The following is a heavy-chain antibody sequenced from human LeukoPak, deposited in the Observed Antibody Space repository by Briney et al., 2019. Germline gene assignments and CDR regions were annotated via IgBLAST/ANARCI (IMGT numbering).Heavy chain of an antibody. CDR3: AREDSSGWDDAEYFQH. Sequence: PSETLSLTCTVSGGSISSSSYYWGWIRQPPGKGLEWIGSIYYSGSTYYNPSLKSRVTISVDTSKNQFSLKLSSVTAADTAVYYCAREDSSGWDDAEYFQHWGQGTLVTVSS. D-gene: IGHD6-19*01. CDR2: IYYSGST. V-gene: IGHV4-39*07. J-gene: IGHJ1*01. CDR1: GGSISSSSYY.